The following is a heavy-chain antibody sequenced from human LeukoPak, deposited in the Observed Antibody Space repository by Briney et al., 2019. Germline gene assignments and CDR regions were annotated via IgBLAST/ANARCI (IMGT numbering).Heavy chain of an antibody. D-gene: IGHD3-22*01. CDR2: IYYSGST. J-gene: IGHJ4*02. CDR1: GGSISSSSYY. V-gene: IGHV4-39*07. CDR3: ALRPPMYYYDSSGSYRHFDY. Sequence: SETLSLTCTVSGGSISSSSYYWGWIRQPPGKGLEWIGSIYYSGSTYYNPSLKSRVTISVDTSDNQFSLKLNSVTAADTAVYYCALRPPMYYYDSSGSYRHFDYWGQGTLVTVSS.